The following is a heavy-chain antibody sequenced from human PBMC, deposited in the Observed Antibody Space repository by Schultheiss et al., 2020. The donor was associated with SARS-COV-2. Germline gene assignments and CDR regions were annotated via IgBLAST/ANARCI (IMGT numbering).Heavy chain of an antibody. D-gene: IGHD6-6*01. CDR2: IYYSGST. J-gene: IGHJ6*03. Sequence: SETLSLTCAVYGGSFSGYYWSWIRQPPGKGLEWIGSIYYSGSTYYNPSLKSRVTISVDTSKNQFSLKLSSVTAADTAVYYCARGRIAARPFVYYYYYYMDVWGKGTTVTVSS. CDR1: GGSFSGYY. V-gene: IGHV4-34*01. CDR3: ARGRIAARPFVYYYYYYMDV.